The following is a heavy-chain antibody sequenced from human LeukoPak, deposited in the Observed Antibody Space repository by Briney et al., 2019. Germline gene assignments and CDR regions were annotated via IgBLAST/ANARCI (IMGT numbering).Heavy chain of an antibody. J-gene: IGHJ5*02. D-gene: IGHD2-2*01. Sequence: PSETLSLTCTVSGGSISSYYWSWIRQPPGKGLEWIGYIYYSGSANYNPSLKSRVTISVDTSKNQFSLKLSSVTAADTAVYYCARGLWDIVVVPAATARWFDPWGQGTLVTVSS. V-gene: IGHV4-59*12. CDR1: GGSISSYY. CDR2: IYYSGSA. CDR3: ARGLWDIVVVPAATARWFDP.